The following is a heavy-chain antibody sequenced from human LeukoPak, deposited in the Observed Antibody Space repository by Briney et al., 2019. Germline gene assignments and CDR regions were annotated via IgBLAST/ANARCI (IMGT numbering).Heavy chain of an antibody. CDR1: GGTFSSYA. Sequence: GASVKVSCKASGGTFSSYAISWVRQAPGQGLEWMGGIIPIFGTANYAQKFQGRVTITADKSTSTAYMELSSLRSEDTAVYYCASSGIAVAGDWYFDLWGRGTLVTVSS. CDR2: IIPIFGTA. CDR3: ASSGIAVAGDWYFDL. D-gene: IGHD6-19*01. J-gene: IGHJ2*01. V-gene: IGHV1-69*06.